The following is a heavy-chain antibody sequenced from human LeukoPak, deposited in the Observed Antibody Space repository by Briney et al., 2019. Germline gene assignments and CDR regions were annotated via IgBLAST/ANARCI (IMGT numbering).Heavy chain of an antibody. CDR1: GGSISSGDYS. CDR2: IYYSGST. Sequence: NPSETLSLTCTVSGGSISSGDYSWSWVRQPPGKGLEWIGYIYYSGSTYYNPSLKSRVTISVDTSKNQFSLKLSSVTAADTAVYYCARGPNRLPDYWGQGTLVTVSS. V-gene: IGHV4-30-4*01. J-gene: IGHJ4*02. D-gene: IGHD2-21*02. CDR3: ARGPNRLPDY.